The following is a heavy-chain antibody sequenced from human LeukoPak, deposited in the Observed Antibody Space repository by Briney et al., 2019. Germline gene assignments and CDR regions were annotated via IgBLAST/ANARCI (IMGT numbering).Heavy chain of an antibody. D-gene: IGHD3-10*01. CDR3: AKDLRGSGSYPYY. V-gene: IGHV3-30*18. J-gene: IGHJ4*02. CDR1: GFTFSSYG. Sequence: PGGSLRLSCAASGFTFSSYGMHWVRQAPGKGLEWVAVISYDGSNKYYADSVKGRFTISRDNSKNTLYLQMNSLRAEDTAVYYCAKDLRGSGSYPYYRGQGTLVTVSS. CDR2: ISYDGSNK.